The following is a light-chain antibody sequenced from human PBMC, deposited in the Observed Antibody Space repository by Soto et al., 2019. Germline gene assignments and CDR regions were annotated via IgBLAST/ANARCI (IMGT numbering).Light chain of an antibody. J-gene: IGLJ2*01. CDR1: SNDVGGYNH. V-gene: IGLV2-14*03. Sequence: QSALTQPASVSGSPGQSITISCAGTSNDVGGYNHVAWYQQHPGKAPKLMIYDVRDRPSGVSDRFSGSKSGTTASLTISGLLTDDEGDYYCASYTSSDTVVFGGGTKLTVL. CDR2: DVR. CDR3: ASYTSSDTVV.